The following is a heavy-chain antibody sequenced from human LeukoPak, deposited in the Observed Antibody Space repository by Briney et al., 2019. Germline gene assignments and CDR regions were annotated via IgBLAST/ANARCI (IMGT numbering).Heavy chain of an antibody. Sequence: GGSLRLSCAASGFTLSSYAMSWVRQAPGKGLEWVSAISVSGNTYHADSVKGRFTISRDSSKNTLYLQMNRLRAEDAAVYYCAKAPVTTYSGAYCYPFDYWGQGTLVTVSS. CDR1: GFTLSSYA. D-gene: IGHD2-21*01. CDR2: ISVSGNT. J-gene: IGHJ4*02. V-gene: IGHV3-23*01. CDR3: AKAPVTTYSGAYCYPFDY.